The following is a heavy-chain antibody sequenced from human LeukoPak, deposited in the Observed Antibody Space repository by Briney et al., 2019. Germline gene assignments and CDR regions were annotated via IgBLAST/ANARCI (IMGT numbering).Heavy chain of an antibody. V-gene: IGHV4-34*01. J-gene: IGHJ5*02. D-gene: IGHD6-13*01. CDR1: GGSFSGYY. Sequence: PSETLSLTCAVYGGSFSGYYWSWIRQPPGKGLEWIGEINHSGSTNYNPSLKSRVTISVDTPKNQFSLKLSSVTAADTAVYYCAREAIAAAGTGWFDPWGQGTLVTVSS. CDR2: INHSGST. CDR3: AREAIAAAGTGWFDP.